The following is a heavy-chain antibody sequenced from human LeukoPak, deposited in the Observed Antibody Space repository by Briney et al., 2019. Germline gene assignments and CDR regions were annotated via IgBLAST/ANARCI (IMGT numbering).Heavy chain of an antibody. D-gene: IGHD2-15*01. CDR3: ARAGYCSGSSCKTFDS. CDR1: GFTVSTYT. Sequence: GGSLRLSCAASGFTVSTYTMNWVRQAPGKGLEWVSSISSSSSYIYYADSVKGRFTISRDNAKNSLYLQMNSLRAEDTAVYYCARAGYCSGSSCKTFDSWGQGTLVTVSS. CDR2: ISSSSSYI. V-gene: IGHV3-21*01. J-gene: IGHJ4*02.